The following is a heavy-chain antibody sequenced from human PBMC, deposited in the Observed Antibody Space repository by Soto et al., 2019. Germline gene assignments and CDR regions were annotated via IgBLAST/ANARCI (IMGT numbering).Heavy chain of an antibody. CDR1: GFTFSNYA. J-gene: IGHJ5*02. CDR3: AKNQHAMAHYH. CDR2: ISSSGAST. Sequence: EVQLLDSGGDLVQPGGSLRLSCAASGFTFSNYAMSWVRQAPGKELEWVSTISSSGASTDYADSVKGRFTISRDNSQNTLNLQMNSLRAEDTAIYYCAKNQHAMAHYHWGPGTLVTVSS. V-gene: IGHV3-23*01. D-gene: IGHD2-8*01.